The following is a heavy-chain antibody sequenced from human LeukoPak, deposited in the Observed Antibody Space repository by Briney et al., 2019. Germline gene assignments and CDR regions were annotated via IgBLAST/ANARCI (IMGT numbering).Heavy chain of an antibody. Sequence: PSETLSLTCTVSGGSISSSSYYWGWIHQPPGKGLEWIGSIYYSGSTYYSPSLKSRVTIYVDTSKNQFSLKLSSVTAADTAVYYCARRAMVRGVIESYFDYWGQGTLVTVSS. CDR2: IYYSGST. V-gene: IGHV4-39*01. D-gene: IGHD3-10*01. CDR3: ARRAMVRGVIESYFDY. J-gene: IGHJ4*02. CDR1: GGSISSSSYY.